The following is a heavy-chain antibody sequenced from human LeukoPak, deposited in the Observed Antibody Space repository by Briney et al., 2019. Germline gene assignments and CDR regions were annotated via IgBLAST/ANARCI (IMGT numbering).Heavy chain of an antibody. D-gene: IGHD5-12*01. CDR1: GYPFTDYY. Sequence: ASVKVSCKTSGYPFTDYYLHWVRQAPGQGLEWVGWIHPNTGATHYAQKFQGRLTMTRDTSISTVYIELTRLRSDDTAVYYCARNMGRYSGYDYDYWGQGTLVTASS. J-gene: IGHJ4*02. CDR3: ARNMGRYSGYDYDY. CDR2: IHPNTGAT. V-gene: IGHV1-2*02.